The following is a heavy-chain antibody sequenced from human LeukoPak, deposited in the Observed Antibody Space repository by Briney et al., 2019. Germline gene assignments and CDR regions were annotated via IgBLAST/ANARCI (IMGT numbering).Heavy chain of an antibody. Sequence: SETLSLTCAVSGGSISSGGYSWSWIRQPPGKGLEWIGYIYHSGSTYYNPSLKSRVTISVDTSKNQFSLKLSSVTAADTAVYYCATSSDYYDSSGRSFDPWGQGTLVTVSS. CDR3: ATSSDYYDSSGRSFDP. D-gene: IGHD3-22*01. J-gene: IGHJ5*02. CDR1: GGSISSGGYS. CDR2: IYHSGST. V-gene: IGHV4-30-2*01.